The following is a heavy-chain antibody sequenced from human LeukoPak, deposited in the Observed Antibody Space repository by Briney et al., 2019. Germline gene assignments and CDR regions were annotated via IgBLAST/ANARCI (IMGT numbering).Heavy chain of an antibody. V-gene: IGHV1-46*01. Sequence: ASVKVSCKASGYTFTSNYIHWVRQAPGQGLEWTGMIYPRDGSTSYAQKFQGRVTVARDTSTSTVHMELSGLRSEDTAVYYCARDQEGFDYWGQGTLVTVSS. CDR1: GYTFTSNY. CDR3: ARDQEGFDY. J-gene: IGHJ4*02. CDR2: IYPRDGST.